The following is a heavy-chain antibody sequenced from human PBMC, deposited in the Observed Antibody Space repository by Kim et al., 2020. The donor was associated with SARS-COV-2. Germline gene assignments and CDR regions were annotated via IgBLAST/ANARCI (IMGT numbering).Heavy chain of an antibody. D-gene: IGHD6-6*01. CDR3: ARPGSARPGDYYYGMDV. J-gene: IGHJ6*02. Sequence: GESLKISCKGSGYSFTSYWISWVRQMPGKGLEWMGRIDPSDSYTNYSPSFQGHVTISADKSISTAYLQWSSLKASDTAMYYCARPGSARPGDYYYGMDVWGQGTTVTVSS. CDR2: IDPSDSYT. V-gene: IGHV5-10-1*01. CDR1: GYSFTSYW.